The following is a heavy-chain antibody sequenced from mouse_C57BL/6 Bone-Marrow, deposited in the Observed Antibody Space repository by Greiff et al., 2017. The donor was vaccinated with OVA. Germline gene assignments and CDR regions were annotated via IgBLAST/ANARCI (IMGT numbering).Heavy chain of an antibody. D-gene: IGHD2-1*01. CDR3: ASIYYGNYEESFDY. CDR2: IHPSDSDT. CDR1: GYTFTSYW. Sequence: VQLQQPGAELVKPGASVKVSCKASGYTFTSYWMHWVKQRPGQGLEWIGRIHPSDSDTNYNQKFKGKATLTVDKSSSTAYMRLSSLTSEDSAVYYCASIYYGNYEESFDYWGQGTTLTVSS. V-gene: IGHV1-74*01. J-gene: IGHJ2*01.